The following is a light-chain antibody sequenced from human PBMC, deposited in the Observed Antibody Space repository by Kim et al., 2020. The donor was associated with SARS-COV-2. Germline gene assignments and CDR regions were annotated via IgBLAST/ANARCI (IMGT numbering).Light chain of an antibody. V-gene: IGLV3-1*01. J-gene: IGLJ2*01. CDR1: KLGDKY. Sequence: SYELTQPPSVSVSPGQTASITCSGDKLGDKYACWYQQKPGQSPVLVIYQDSKRPSGIPERFSGSSSGNTASLTITGTQAGDEADYYCNSRDSNDNVVFG. CDR3: NSRDSNDNVV. CDR2: QDS.